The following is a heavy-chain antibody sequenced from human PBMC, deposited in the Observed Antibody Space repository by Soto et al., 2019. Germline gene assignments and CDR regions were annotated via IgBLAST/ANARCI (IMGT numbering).Heavy chain of an antibody. CDR1: GFTFSSYA. J-gene: IGHJ4*02. D-gene: IGHD3-3*01. V-gene: IGHV3-23*01. CDR3: AKVYDFWSGYPHFDY. Sequence: GGSLRLSCAASGFTFSSYAMSWVRQAPGKGLEWVSTISGSGGSTYYADSVKGRFTISRDNSKNTLYLQMNSLRAEDTAVYYCAKVYDFWSGYPHFDYWGQGTLVTVSS. CDR2: ISGSGGST.